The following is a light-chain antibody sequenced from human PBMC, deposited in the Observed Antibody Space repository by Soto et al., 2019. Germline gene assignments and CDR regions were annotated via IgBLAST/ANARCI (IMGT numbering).Light chain of an antibody. CDR2: DVT. CDR3: SSYTSSTTLV. CDR1: SSDVGGYNY. V-gene: IGLV2-14*03. Sequence: QSVLTQPASVSGSPGQSITISCTGTSSDVGGYNYVSWYQQHPGTAPKLMIYDVTNRPSGVSDRFSGSKSGNTASLTISGLQSDDEDDYYCSSYTSSTTLVFGGGTKLTVL. J-gene: IGLJ3*02.